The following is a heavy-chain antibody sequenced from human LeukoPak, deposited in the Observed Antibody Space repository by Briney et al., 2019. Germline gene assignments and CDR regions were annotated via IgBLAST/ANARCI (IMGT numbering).Heavy chain of an antibody. Sequence: PSETLSLTCTVSGGSISSYYWSWIRQPPGKGLERIGYIYYSGSTNYNPSLKSRVTISVNTSKNQFSLKLSSVTAADTAVYYCASSYSSGWSDIDYWGQGTLVTVSS. J-gene: IGHJ4*02. CDR3: ASSYSSGWSDIDY. CDR1: GGSISSYY. CDR2: IYYSGST. D-gene: IGHD6-19*01. V-gene: IGHV4-59*08.